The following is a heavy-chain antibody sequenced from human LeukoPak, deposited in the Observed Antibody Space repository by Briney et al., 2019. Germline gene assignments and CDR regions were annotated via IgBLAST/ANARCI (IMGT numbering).Heavy chain of an antibody. Sequence: ASVNVSCKASGYTFTSYDINWVRQATGQGLEWMGWMNPNSGNTGYAQKFQGRVTITRNTSISTAYMELSSLRSEDTAVYYCARRSDFWSGYNWFDPWGQGTLVTVSS. J-gene: IGHJ5*02. V-gene: IGHV1-8*03. CDR2: MNPNSGNT. D-gene: IGHD3-3*01. CDR1: GYTFTSYD. CDR3: ARRSDFWSGYNWFDP.